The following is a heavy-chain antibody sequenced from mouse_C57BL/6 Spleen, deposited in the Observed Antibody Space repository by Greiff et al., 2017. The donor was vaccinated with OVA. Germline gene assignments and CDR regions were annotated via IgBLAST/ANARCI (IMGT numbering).Heavy chain of an antibody. CDR2: INPGSGGT. V-gene: IGHV1-54*01. D-gene: IGHD1-1*01. J-gene: IGHJ4*01. CDR3: ARAGYYGSSSLYYAMDY. CDR1: GYAFTNYL. Sequence: QVQLKQSGAELVRPGTSVKVSCKASGYAFTNYLIEWVKQRPGQGLEWIGVINPGSGGTNYNEKFKGKATLTADKSSSTAYMQLSSLTSENSAVYFCARAGYYGSSSLYYAMDYWGQGTSVTVSS.